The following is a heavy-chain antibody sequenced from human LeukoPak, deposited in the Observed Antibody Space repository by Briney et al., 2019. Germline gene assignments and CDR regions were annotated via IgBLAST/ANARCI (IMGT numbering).Heavy chain of an antibody. CDR1: GFTFSSYA. CDR3: AKPKIDGSHDY. CDR2: ISGSGGST. Sequence: GGSLRLSCAASGFTFSSYAMSWVRQAPGKGLEWVSAISGSGGSTYYADAVKGRFTISRDNSKTTLYLQMNSLRAEDTAVYYCAKPKIDGSHDYWGQGTLVTVSS. J-gene: IGHJ4*02. V-gene: IGHV3-23*01. D-gene: IGHD1-26*01.